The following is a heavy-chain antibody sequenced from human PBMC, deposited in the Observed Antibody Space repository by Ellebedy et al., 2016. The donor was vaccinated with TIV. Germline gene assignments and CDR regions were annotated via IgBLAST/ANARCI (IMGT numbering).Heavy chain of an antibody. CDR1: GGSFSGYY. CDR2: INHSGST. CDR3: ARHGRNYDILTGYYLTWFDP. V-gene: IGHV4-34*01. Sequence: SETLSLTXAVYGGSFSGYYWSWIRQPPGKGLEWIGEINHSGSTNYNPSLKSRVTISVDTSKNQFSLKLSSVTAADTAVYYCARHGRNYDILTGYYLTWFDPWGQGTLVTVSS. D-gene: IGHD3-9*01. J-gene: IGHJ5*02.